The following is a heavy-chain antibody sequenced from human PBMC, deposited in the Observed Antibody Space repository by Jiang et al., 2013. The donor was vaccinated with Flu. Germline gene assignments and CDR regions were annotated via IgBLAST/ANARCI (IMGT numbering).Heavy chain of an antibody. CDR3: TTDRGSGWLRAAY. J-gene: IGHJ4*02. CDR2: IKSKTHGGTT. V-gene: IGHV3-15*01. CDR1: GFTFNNAW. D-gene: IGHD6-19*01. Sequence: VQLVESGGGLVKPGGSLRLSCAASGFTFNNAWMSWVRQAPGKGLEWVGRIKSKTHGGTTDYAAPVTGRFTISRDDSKNTLYVQMNSLKTEDTAVYYCTTDRGSGWLRAAYWGQGTLVTVSA.